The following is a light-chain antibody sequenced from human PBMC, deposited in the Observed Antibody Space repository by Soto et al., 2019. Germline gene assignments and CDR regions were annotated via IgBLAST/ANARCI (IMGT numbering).Light chain of an antibody. Sequence: QSALTQPASVSGSPGQSITISCTGTSSDVAAYNFVSWYQQHPGEVPKLMIYEVIKRPSGISDRFSGSKSGNTASLTISGLQAEDEADYYCSAYTHSYTVIFGGGTQLTVL. CDR2: EVI. CDR1: SSDVAAYNF. V-gene: IGLV2-14*03. J-gene: IGLJ2*01. CDR3: SAYTHSYTVI.